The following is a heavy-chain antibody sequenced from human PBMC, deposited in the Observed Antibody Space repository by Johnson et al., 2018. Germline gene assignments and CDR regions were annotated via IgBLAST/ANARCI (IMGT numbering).Heavy chain of an antibody. Sequence: QVQLVQSGAEVKKPGSSVKVSCKASGGTFSSYAISWVRQAPGQGLEWMGGIIPIFGTANYAQKFQGRVTMTRNTSISTAYMELSSLRSEDTAGYYCAKVRGTNYYGSSAFLDAFDIWGQGTMVTVSS. D-gene: IGHD3-22*01. V-gene: IGHV1-69*05. CDR3: AKVRGTNYYGSSAFLDAFDI. CDR1: GGTFSSYA. J-gene: IGHJ3*02. CDR2: IIPIFGTA.